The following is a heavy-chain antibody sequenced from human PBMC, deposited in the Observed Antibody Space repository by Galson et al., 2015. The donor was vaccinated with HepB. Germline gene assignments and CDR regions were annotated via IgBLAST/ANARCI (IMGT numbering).Heavy chain of an antibody. CDR3: AKENTSRGFDY. CDR1: GFTFNVYG. V-gene: IGHV3-23*01. Sequence: SLRLSCAASGFTFNVYGMSWVRQAPGKGPEWVSSISGSGDYTYYADPVKGRFTISRDNSKNALYLQIDSLRVQDTAVYYCAKENTSRGFDYWGQGTLVTVSS. CDR2: ISGSGDYT. J-gene: IGHJ4*02. D-gene: IGHD1-1*01.